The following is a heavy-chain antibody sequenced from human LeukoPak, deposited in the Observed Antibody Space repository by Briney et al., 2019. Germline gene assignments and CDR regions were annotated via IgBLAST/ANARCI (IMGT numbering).Heavy chain of an antibody. CDR1: GGSISSYY. D-gene: IGHD3-3*01. Sequence: SETLSLTCTVSGGSISSYYWSWIRQPAGKGLEWIGRIYTSGSTNYNPSLKSRVTMSVDTSKNQFSLKLSSVTAADTAVYYCARSRNDYDFWSGPYWYFDLWGRGTLVAVSS. CDR3: ARSRNDYDFWSGPYWYFDL. CDR2: IYTSGST. V-gene: IGHV4-4*07. J-gene: IGHJ2*01.